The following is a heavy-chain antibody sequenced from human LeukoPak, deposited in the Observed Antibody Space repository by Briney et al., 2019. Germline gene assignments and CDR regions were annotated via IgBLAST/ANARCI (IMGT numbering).Heavy chain of an antibody. Sequence: PSQTLSLTCAVSGGSISSGGYSWSWIRQPPGKGLEWIGYIYHSGSTYYSPSLKSRVIISVDRSKNQFSLKLSSVTAADTAVYYCASLDYGDYAFYYWGQGTLVTVSS. D-gene: IGHD4-17*01. J-gene: IGHJ4*02. CDR3: ASLDYGDYAFYY. CDR2: IYHSGST. CDR1: GGSISSGGYS. V-gene: IGHV4-30-2*01.